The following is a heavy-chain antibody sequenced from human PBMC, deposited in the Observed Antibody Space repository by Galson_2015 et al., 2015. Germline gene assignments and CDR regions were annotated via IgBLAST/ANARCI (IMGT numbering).Heavy chain of an antibody. D-gene: IGHD4-17*01. CDR2: ISYDGSNR. CDR1: GFTFSSYD. J-gene: IGHJ4*02. Sequence: SLRLSCAASGFTFSSYDMNWVRQAPGKGLEWVAVISYDGSNRYYADSVKGRFTISRDNSKNTLYLQMNSLRAEDTAVYYCARDKSGDYCLDYWGQGTLVTVSS. CDR3: ARDKSGDYCLDY. V-gene: IGHV3-30*01.